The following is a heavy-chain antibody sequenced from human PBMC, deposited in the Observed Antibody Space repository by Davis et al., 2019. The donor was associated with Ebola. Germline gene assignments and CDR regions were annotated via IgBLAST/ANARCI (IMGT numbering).Heavy chain of an antibody. CDR3: ARAVPGSFSWFDP. Sequence: PGGSLRLSCAASGFTFSDHYMDWVRQAPGKGLEWVGRTRNKANSYTTEYAASVKGRFTISRDDSKNSLYLQMNSLKTGDTAVYYCARAVPGSFSWFDPWGQGTLVTVSS. D-gene: IGHD6-19*01. J-gene: IGHJ5*02. CDR2: TRNKANSYTT. CDR1: GFTFSDHY. V-gene: IGHV3-72*01.